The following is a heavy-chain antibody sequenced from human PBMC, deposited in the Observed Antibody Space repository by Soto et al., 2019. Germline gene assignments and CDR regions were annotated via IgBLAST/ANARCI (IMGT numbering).Heavy chain of an antibody. Sequence: GGSLRLSCAASGFTFSSYWMSWVRQAPGKGLEWVANIKQDGSEKYYVDSVKGRFTISRDNAKNSLYLQMNSLRAEDTAVYYCARIIAAAGPNWFDPWGQGTLVTVSS. CDR2: IKQDGSEK. CDR1: GFTFSSYW. CDR3: ARIIAAAGPNWFDP. V-gene: IGHV3-7*01. D-gene: IGHD6-13*01. J-gene: IGHJ5*02.